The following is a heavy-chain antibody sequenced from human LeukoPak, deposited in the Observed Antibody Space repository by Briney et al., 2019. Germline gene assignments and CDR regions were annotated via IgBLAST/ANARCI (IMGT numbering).Heavy chain of an antibody. D-gene: IGHD1-26*01. J-gene: IGHJ1*01. CDR2: SGTGGRT. Sequence: GGSLRLSCAGSGFIFSDYVMSWVRQAPGKGLEWVSASGTGGRTYYADSVKGRFTISRDNSKKTVSLQMDGLRAEDTAVYYCARGEGPTVGMTWGQGTLVIVSS. V-gene: IGHV3-23*01. CDR3: ARGEGPTVGMT. CDR1: GFIFSDYV.